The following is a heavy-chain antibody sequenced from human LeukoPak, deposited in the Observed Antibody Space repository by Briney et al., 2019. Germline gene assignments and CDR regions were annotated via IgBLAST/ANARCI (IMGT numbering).Heavy chain of an antibody. V-gene: IGHV1-18*01. CDR2: ISAYNGNT. Sequence: ASVKVSCKASGYTFTNYGFSWVRQAPGQGLEWMGWISAYNGNTNYAQKLQGRVTMTTDTSTSTAYMELRSLRSDDTAVYYCARVFAAAGRGFDPWGQGTLVTVSS. CDR1: GYTFTNYG. D-gene: IGHD6-13*01. CDR3: ARVFAAAGRGFDP. J-gene: IGHJ5*02.